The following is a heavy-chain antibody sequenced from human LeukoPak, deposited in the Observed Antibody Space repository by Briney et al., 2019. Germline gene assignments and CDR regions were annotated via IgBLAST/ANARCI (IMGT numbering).Heavy chain of an antibody. CDR2: ISWNSGSI. V-gene: IGHV3-9*01. CDR1: GFTFDDYA. Sequence: GGSLRLSCAASGFTFDDYAMHWVRQAPGKDLEWVSGISWNSGSIGYADSVKGRFTISRDNAKNSLYLQMNSLRAEDTALYYCASGYSYGALNWGQGTLVTVSS. CDR3: ASGYSYGALN. J-gene: IGHJ4*02. D-gene: IGHD5-18*01.